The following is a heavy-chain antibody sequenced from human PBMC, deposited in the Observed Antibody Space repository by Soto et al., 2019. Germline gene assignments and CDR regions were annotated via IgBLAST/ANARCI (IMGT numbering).Heavy chain of an antibody. J-gene: IGHJ5*02. CDR1: GGSITGYH. V-gene: IGHV4-59*12. CDR3: VRDDEYEDNGFDH. D-gene: IGHD2-2*01. Sequence: SETLSLTCTVSGGSITGYHWSWIRQPPGKGLEWIGYIYYSGSTNYNPSLKSRVTISVDTSKNTLYLQMNSLRAEDTAVYYCVRDDEYEDNGFDHWGQGTLVTVSS. CDR2: IYYSGST.